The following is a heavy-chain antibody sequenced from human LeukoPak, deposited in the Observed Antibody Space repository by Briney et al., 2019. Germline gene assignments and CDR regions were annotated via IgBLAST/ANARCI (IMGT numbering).Heavy chain of an antibody. Sequence: PSETLSLTCTVSGGSISSSSYYWGWIRQPPGKGLEWIGSIYYSGSTYYNPSLKSRVTISVDTSKNQFSLKLSSVTAADTAVYYCVRLLLGQQLANYWGQGTLVTVSS. D-gene: IGHD6-13*01. CDR3: VRLLLGQQLANY. CDR2: IYYSGST. CDR1: GGSISSSSYY. V-gene: IGHV4-39*01. J-gene: IGHJ4*02.